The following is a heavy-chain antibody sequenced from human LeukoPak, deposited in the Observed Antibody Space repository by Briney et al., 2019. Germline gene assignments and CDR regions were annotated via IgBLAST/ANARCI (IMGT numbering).Heavy chain of an antibody. CDR2: IYYSGST. CDR3: ARDGSGWSRDWYFDL. V-gene: IGHV4-30-4*02. Sequence: SETLSLTCTVSGGSISSGDYYWSWIRQPPGKGLEWIGYIYYSGSTYYNPSLKSRVTISVDTSKNQFSLKLSSVTAADTAVYYCARDGSGWSRDWYFDLWGRGTLVTVSS. J-gene: IGHJ2*01. D-gene: IGHD6-19*01. CDR1: GGSISSGDYY.